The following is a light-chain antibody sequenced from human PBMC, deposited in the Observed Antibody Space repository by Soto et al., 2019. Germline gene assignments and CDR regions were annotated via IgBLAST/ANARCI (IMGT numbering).Light chain of an antibody. CDR1: QSITNW. CDR2: KAS. Sequence: DIQMTQSPSTLSASVGDRLSITCRASQSITNWLAWYQHKPGKAPKLLIYKASSLQSEVPSRFSGSASGPEFTLTISSLQPDDFATYYCQQYHSYPFTFGPGTKVDIK. V-gene: IGKV1-5*03. CDR3: QQYHSYPFT. J-gene: IGKJ3*01.